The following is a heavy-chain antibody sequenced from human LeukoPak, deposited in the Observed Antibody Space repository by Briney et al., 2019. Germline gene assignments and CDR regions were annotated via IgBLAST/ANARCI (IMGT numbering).Heavy chain of an antibody. J-gene: IGHJ4*02. CDR3: AKEDVIFGRDPYSSSRSRNYFDY. CDR2: ISYDGSNK. D-gene: IGHD6-13*01. V-gene: IGHV3-30*18. Sequence: GRSLRLSCAASGFTFSSYGMHWVRQAPGKGLEWVAVISYDGSNKYYADSVKGRFTISRDNSKNTLYLQMNSLRAEDTAVYYCAKEDVIFGRDPYSSSRSRNYFDYWGQGTLVTVSS. CDR1: GFTFSSYG.